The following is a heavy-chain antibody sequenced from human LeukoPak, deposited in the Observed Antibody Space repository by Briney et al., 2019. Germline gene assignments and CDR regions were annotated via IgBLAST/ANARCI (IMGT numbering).Heavy chain of an antibody. D-gene: IGHD6-13*01. V-gene: IGHV3-23*01. CDR1: GFTFSNYA. J-gene: IGHJ4*02. CDR3: ARDGGAAAAKTFDY. Sequence: GGSLRLSCAASGFTFSNYAMSWVRQAPGKGLEWFSSISGTGGSTYYADSVKGRFTISRDNAKNSLYLQMNSLRAEDTAVYYCARDGGAAAAKTFDYWGQGTLVTVSS. CDR2: ISGTGGST.